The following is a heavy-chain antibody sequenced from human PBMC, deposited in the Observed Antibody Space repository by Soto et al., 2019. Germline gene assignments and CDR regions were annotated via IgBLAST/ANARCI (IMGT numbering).Heavy chain of an antibody. J-gene: IGHJ4*02. CDR1: GFTLSNYW. CDR3: VRELGLAY. CDR2: INKDGSQK. Sequence: GGSLRLSCSASGFTLSNYWMTWVRQAPGKGLEWVANINKDGSQKNYVDSVKGRFTIARDNGQNSLSLQINSLRVEDTAVYYCVRELGLAYWGQGALVTVSS. V-gene: IGHV3-7*03. D-gene: IGHD7-27*01.